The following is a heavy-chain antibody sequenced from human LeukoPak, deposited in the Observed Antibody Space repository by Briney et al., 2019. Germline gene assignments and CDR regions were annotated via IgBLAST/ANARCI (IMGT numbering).Heavy chain of an antibody. CDR1: GYTFTGYY. D-gene: IGHD3-16*02. CDR3: ARDIYYDYVWGSYRVFDY. J-gene: IGHJ4*02. Sequence: ASVKVSCKASGYTFTGYYMHWVRQAPGQGLEWMGWINPNSGGTNYAQKFQGRVTTTRDTSISTAYMELSRLRSDDTAVYYCARDIYYDYVWGSYRVFDYWGQGTLVTVSS. V-gene: IGHV1-2*02. CDR2: INPNSGGT.